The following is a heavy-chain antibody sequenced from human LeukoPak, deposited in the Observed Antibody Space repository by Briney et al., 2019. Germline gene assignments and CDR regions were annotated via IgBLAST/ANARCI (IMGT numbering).Heavy chain of an antibody. CDR1: GYSFSNYW. Sequence: GESLKISCKTSGYSFSNYWIGWVRQMPGKGLEWMGIIYPGDSDTRYSPSFRGQVTISADTSIETAYLQWSSLKASDTAMYYCARQAVEDSSGWFYPWGQGTLVTVSS. CDR3: ARQAVEDSSGWFYP. D-gene: IGHD2-21*01. V-gene: IGHV5-51*01. CDR2: IYPGDSDT. J-gene: IGHJ5*02.